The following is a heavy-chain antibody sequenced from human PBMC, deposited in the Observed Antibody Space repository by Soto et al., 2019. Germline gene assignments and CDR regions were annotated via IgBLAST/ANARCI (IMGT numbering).Heavy chain of an antibody. J-gene: IGHJ4*01. CDR1: GFTFSSYA. CDR2: ISYDGSNK. V-gene: IGHV3-30-3*01. Sequence: SGESLKISCAASGFTFSSYAMHWVRQAPGKGLEWVAVISYDGSNKYYADSVKGRFTISRDNSKNTLYLQMNSLRAEDTAVYYCARDLEDGSGSYYNLDYFDYWGHGTLVTVSS. CDR3: ARDLEDGSGSYYNLDYFDY. D-gene: IGHD3-10*01.